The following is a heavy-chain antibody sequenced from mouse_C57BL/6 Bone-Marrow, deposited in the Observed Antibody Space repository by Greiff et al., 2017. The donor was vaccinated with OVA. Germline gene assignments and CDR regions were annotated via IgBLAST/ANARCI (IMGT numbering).Heavy chain of an antibody. CDR2: SYWDDDK. J-gene: IGHJ4*01. CDR3: ARISSITTVVATDYAMDY. Sequence: QVTLKESGPGILQSSQTLSLTCSFSGFSLSTSGMGVSWIRQPSGKGLEWLAHSYWDDDKRYNPSLKSRLTISKDTSRNQVFLKITSVDTADTATYYCARISSITTVVATDYAMDYWGQGTSVTVSS. D-gene: IGHD1-1*01. CDR1: GFSLSTSGMG. V-gene: IGHV8-12*01.